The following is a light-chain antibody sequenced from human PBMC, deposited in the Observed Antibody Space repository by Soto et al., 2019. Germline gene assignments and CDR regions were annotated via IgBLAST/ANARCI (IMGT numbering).Light chain of an antibody. Sequence: DIQMTQTPSSLSASVGDRVTITCRASQSITTYLNWYQQTSGEAPKLLIYAAARLQTGVPSRFSGSGSGTDFTLTISSLQPEDFATYYCQQLNSHPLTFGGGTKVDNK. J-gene: IGKJ4*01. V-gene: IGKV1-39*01. CDR2: AAA. CDR3: QQLNSHPLT. CDR1: QSITTY.